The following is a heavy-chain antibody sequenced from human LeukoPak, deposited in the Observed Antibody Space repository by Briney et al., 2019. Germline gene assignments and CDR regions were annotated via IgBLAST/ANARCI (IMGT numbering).Heavy chain of an antibody. Sequence: SETLSLTCAVYGGSFSGYYWSWIRQPPGKGLEWIGEINHSGSTNYNPSLKSRVTISVDTSKNHFSLNLRSVTAADTAVYYCARAVGIAASSPSGYWGQGTLVTVSS. V-gene: IGHV4-34*01. CDR2: INHSGST. CDR3: ARAVGIAASSPSGY. J-gene: IGHJ4*02. D-gene: IGHD6-13*01. CDR1: GGSFSGYY.